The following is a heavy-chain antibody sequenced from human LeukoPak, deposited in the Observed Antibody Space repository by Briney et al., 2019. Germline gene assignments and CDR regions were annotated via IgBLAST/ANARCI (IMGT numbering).Heavy chain of an antibody. CDR2: IYPGDSDT. Sequence: GESLKISCKGSGYSFTSYWIGWVRQMPGRGLEWMGIIYPGDSDTRYSPSFQGQVTISADKSISTAYLQWSSLKASDTAMYYCARLPLRAAAAGFALGNWFGPWGQGSLVTVSS. CDR3: ARLPLRAAAAGFALGNWFGP. CDR1: GYSFTSYW. J-gene: IGHJ5*02. D-gene: IGHD6-13*01. V-gene: IGHV5-51*01.